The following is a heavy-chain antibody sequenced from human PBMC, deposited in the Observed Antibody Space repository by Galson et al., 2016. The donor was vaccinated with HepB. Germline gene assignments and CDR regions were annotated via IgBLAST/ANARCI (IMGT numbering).Heavy chain of an antibody. CDR2: ISYDGNIK. Sequence: SLRLSCAASGFTFSGYAFHWVRQAPGKGLEWVAVISYDGNIKYYADSVKGRFTISRDNSKNTLYLQMNSLRAEDTALYFCARDDVDTEEGTGGFECWGKGTLVTVSS. D-gene: IGHD5-18*01. CDR3: ARDDVDTEEGTGGFEC. CDR1: GFTFSGYA. J-gene: IGHJ4*02. V-gene: IGHV3-30-3*01.